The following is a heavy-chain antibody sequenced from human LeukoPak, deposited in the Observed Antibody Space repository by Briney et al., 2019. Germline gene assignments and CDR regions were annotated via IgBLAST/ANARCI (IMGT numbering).Heavy chain of an antibody. D-gene: IGHD2-15*01. CDR1: GFTFSSYS. CDR2: ISSSSSTI. CDR3: ARGVVVVVATTYNWFDP. V-gene: IGHV3-48*01. Sequence: GGSLRLSCAASGFTFSSYSMNWVRQAPGKGLEWVSYISSSSSTIYYADSVKGRFTISRDNAKNSLYLQMNSLRAEDTAVYYCARGVVVVVATTYNWFDPWGQGTLVTVSS. J-gene: IGHJ5*02.